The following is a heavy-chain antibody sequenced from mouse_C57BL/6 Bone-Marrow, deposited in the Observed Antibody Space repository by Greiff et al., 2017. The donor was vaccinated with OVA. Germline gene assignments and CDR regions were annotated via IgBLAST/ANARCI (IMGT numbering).Heavy chain of an antibody. J-gene: IGHJ2*01. V-gene: IGHV5-6*01. CDR3: ARQGYGNYPDY. CDR2: ISSGGSYT. Sequence: DVQLQESGGDLVKPGGSLKLSCAASGFTFSSYGMSWVRQTPDKRLEWVATISSGGSYTYYPDSVKGRFTISRDNAKNTLYLQMSSLKSEDTAMYYCARQGYGNYPDYWGQGTTLTVSS. CDR1: GFTFSSYG. D-gene: IGHD2-1*01.